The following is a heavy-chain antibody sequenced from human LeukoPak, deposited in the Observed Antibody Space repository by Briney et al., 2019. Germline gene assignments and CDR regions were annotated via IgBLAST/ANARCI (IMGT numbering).Heavy chain of an antibody. CDR3: FTGSAYYYDA. J-gene: IGHJ5*02. D-gene: IGHD3-22*01. Sequence: GGSLRLSCAASGFTFSRNTMHWVRQAPGKGLEWVAVTSTDGSEKYYADSVKGRFTISRDNSKNTVFPQMNSLSTEDTAVYSCFTGSAYYYDAWGQGTLVTVSS. CDR2: TSTDGSEK. V-gene: IGHV3-30*01. CDR1: GFTFSRNT.